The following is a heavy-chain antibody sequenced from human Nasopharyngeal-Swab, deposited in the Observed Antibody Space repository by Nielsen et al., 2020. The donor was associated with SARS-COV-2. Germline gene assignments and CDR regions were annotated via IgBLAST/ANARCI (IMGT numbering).Heavy chain of an antibody. Sequence: GESLKISCEGSGSFFNNYWIGWVRQMPGRGLEWMGIIFPYDSDTRYSPSLQGQVTISADVSTKTAYLQWSGLKASDTAMYYCARTEYGSGTNFDYWGQGTLVTVSS. J-gene: IGHJ4*02. D-gene: IGHD3-10*01. V-gene: IGHV5-51*01. CDR3: ARTEYGSGTNFDY. CDR1: GSFFNNYW. CDR2: IFPYDSDT.